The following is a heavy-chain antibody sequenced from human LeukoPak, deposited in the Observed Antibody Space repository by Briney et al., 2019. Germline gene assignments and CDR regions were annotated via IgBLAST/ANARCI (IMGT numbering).Heavy chain of an antibody. CDR3: ARQGGWYGLLDY. J-gene: IGHJ4*02. CDR2: IYYSGST. V-gene: IGHV4-39*01. D-gene: IGHD6-19*01. Sequence: LRLSCAASGFTFSSHWMHWVRQPPGKGLEWIGSIYYSGSTYYNPSLKSRVTISVDTSKNQFSLKLSSVTAAGTAVYYCARQGGWYGLLDYWGQGTLVTVSS. CDR1: GFTFSSHW.